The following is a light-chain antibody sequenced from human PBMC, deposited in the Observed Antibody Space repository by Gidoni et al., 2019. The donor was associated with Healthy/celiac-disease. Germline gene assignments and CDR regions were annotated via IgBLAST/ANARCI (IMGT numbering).Light chain of an antibody. CDR2: KDS. CDR3: QSADSSGTYQV. CDR1: ALPKQY. J-gene: IGLJ3*02. V-gene: IGLV3-25*03. Sequence: SYELTQPPSVSVSPGQTARITCSGDALPKQYAYWYQQQPGQAPVLVIYKDSERPSGIPERFSGSSSGTTVTLTISGVQAEDEADYYCQSADSSGTYQVFGGGTKLTVL.